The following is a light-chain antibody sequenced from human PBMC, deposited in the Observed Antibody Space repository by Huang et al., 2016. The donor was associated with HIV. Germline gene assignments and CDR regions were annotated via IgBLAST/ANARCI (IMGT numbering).Light chain of an antibody. V-gene: IGKV1-9*01. CDR3: QQFSSYSPLT. CDR1: QGISNS. Sequence: IQLTQSPSSLSASVGDRVTITCRASQGISNSLVWYQQKPGRAPKLLIYASSTLQSGVTSRFSRSVSCTDFTLTISSLQPEDSATYYCQQFSSYSPLTFGGGTKVEIK. J-gene: IGKJ4*01. CDR2: ASS.